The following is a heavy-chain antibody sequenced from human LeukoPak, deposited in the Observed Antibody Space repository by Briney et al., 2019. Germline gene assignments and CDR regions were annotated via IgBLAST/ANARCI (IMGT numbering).Heavy chain of an antibody. CDR2: MNPNSGNT. CDR3: ARDALVDASGDY. CDR1: GYTFTSYG. J-gene: IGHJ4*02. Sequence: GASVKVSCKASGYTFTSYGISWVRQATGQGLEWMGWMNPNSGNTGYAQKFQGRVTMTRNTSISTAYMELSRLRSDDTAVYYCARDALVDASGDYWGQGTLVTVSS. V-gene: IGHV1-8*02. D-gene: IGHD6-6*01.